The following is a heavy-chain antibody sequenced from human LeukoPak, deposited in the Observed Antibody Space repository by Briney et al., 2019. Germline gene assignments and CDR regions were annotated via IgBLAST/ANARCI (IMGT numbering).Heavy chain of an antibody. CDR1: GGSTSGSHYY. Sequence: SETLSLTCTVSGGSTSGSHYYWGWIRQPPGKGLEWIGSIYYSGSTYYPSLKSRVTISVDTSKNQFSLKLSSVIAADTAVYYCARHTRYSYGILYYWGQGILVTVSS. CDR3: ARHTRYSYGILYY. J-gene: IGHJ4*02. D-gene: IGHD5-18*01. CDR2: IYYSGST. V-gene: IGHV4-39*01.